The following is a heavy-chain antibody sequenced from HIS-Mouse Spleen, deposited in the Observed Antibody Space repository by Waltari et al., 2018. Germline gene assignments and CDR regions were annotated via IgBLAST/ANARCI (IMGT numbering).Heavy chain of an antibody. CDR3: AREIPYSSSWYDWYFDL. J-gene: IGHJ2*01. CDR1: GGSISSSSYY. D-gene: IGHD6-13*01. Sequence: QLQLQESGPGLVKPSETLSLTCTVPGGSISSSSYYWGWLRQPPGKGLEWIGSIYYRGSTYYNPSLKSRVTISVDTSKNQFSLKLSSVTAADTAVYYCAREIPYSSSWYDWYFDLWGRGTLVTVSS. CDR2: IYYRGST. V-gene: IGHV4-39*07.